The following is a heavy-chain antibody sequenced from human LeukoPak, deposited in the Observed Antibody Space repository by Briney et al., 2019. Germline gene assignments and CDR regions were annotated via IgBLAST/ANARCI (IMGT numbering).Heavy chain of an antibody. CDR2: ISAYNGNT. J-gene: IGHJ4*02. CDR3: ARGTYDYVWGSYQDFDY. CDR1: GYTFTSYG. Sequence: ASVKVSCKASGYTFTSYGISWVRQAPGQGLEWMGWISAYNGNTNYAQKLQGRVTMTTDTSTSTAYMELRSLRSDDTAVYYCARGTYDYVWGSYQDFDYWGQGTLVTVSS. V-gene: IGHV1-18*01. D-gene: IGHD3-16*02.